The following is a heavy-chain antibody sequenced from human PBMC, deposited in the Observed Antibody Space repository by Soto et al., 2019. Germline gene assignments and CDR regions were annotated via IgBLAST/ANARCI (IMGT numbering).Heavy chain of an antibody. D-gene: IGHD6-13*01. CDR2: IIPIFGAA. V-gene: IGHV1-69*01. J-gene: IGHJ4*02. CDR3: ARGVAAAGTLYYFDY. Sequence: QVQLVQSGAEVKKPGSSVKVSCKASGGTFSSYAISWVRQAPGQGLEWMGGIIPIFGAANYAQKFQGRVTITADESTSAAYMELSSLRSEDTAVYYCARGVAAAGTLYYFDYWGQGTLVTVSS. CDR1: GGTFSSYA.